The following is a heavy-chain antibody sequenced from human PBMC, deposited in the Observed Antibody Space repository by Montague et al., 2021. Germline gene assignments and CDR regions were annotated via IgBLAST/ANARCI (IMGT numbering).Heavy chain of an antibody. J-gene: IGHJ4*02. CDR2: INGNSINI. D-gene: IGHD3-3*01. CDR1: GFLFNHYV. Sequence: YRRLSCAASGFLFNHYVLNWVRQAPVKGLEWVSGINGNSINIDYADSVKGRFTISRDNAKNSLYLQMNSLRAEDTAFYYCVKDTRDYYPDFWGQGILVTVSS. CDR3: VKDTRDYYPDF. V-gene: IGHV3-9*01.